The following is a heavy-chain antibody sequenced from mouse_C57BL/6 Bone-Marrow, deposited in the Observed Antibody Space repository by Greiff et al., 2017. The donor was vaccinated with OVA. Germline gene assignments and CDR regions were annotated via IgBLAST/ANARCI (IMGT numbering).Heavy chain of an antibody. D-gene: IGHD1-1*01. V-gene: IGHV14-3*01. Sequence: EVKLLEPVAELVRPGASVKLSCTASGFTITNTYMHWVKQRPEQGLEWIGRIDPANGNTKYAPKFQGKATITADTSSNTAYLQLSSLTSDDTAIYYCARTTVAYFDYWGQGTTLTVSS. CDR2: IDPANGNT. CDR3: ARTTVAYFDY. CDR1: GFTITNTY. J-gene: IGHJ2*01.